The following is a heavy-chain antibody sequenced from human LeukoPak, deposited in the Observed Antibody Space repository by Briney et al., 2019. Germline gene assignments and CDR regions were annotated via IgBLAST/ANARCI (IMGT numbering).Heavy chain of an antibody. Sequence: GGSLRLSCAASGFTFSSYWVSWVRQAPGKGLEWVANIKQDGSGKYYVDSVKGRFTISRDNAKNSLYLQMNSRRAEDTAVYYCARRRGTYYYYMDVWGKGTTVTVSS. V-gene: IGHV3-7*01. D-gene: IGHD1-7*01. CDR1: GFTFSSYW. J-gene: IGHJ6*03. CDR2: IKQDGSGK. CDR3: ARRRGTYYYYMDV.